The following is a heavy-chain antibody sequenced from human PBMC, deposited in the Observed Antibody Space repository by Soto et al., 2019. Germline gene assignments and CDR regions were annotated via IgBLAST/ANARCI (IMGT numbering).Heavy chain of an antibody. D-gene: IGHD3-9*01. Sequence: SSETLSLTCSVSGGSISSYYCCWIRQPPGKGLEWIGYSFYSGRSGSTNYNPSLKGRVIISVDTSKNQLSLKLTSVTAVDTAAYYSAKTGLGCLDLGCPGTLVAVYS. J-gene: IGHJ5*02. CDR3: AKTGLGCLDL. V-gene: IGHV4-59*01. CDR1: GGSISSYY. CDR2: SFYSGRSGST.